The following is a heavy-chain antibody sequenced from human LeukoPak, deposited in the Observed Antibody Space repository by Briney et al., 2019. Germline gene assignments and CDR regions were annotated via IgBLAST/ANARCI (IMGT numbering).Heavy chain of an antibody. D-gene: IGHD3-22*01. CDR1: GFTFSGYG. J-gene: IGHJ6*02. Sequence: PGRSLRLSCAASGFTFSGYGIHWVRQAPGKGLEWVAVIWYDGSNKYYADSVKGRFTISRDNSKNTLYLQMNSLRAEDTAVYYCARDNDYYDSSGYYANGMDVWGQGTTVTVSS. CDR3: ARDNDYYDSSGYYANGMDV. V-gene: IGHV3-33*01. CDR2: IWYDGSNK.